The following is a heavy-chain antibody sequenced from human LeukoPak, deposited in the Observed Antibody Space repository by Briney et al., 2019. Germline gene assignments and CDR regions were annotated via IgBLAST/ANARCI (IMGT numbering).Heavy chain of an antibody. Sequence: PSETLSLTCTVSGDSFSSYYWTWIRQPPGKGLEWIGYIYYSGSTYYNPSLKSRVTISVDTSKNQFSLKLSSVTAADTAVYYCARGYDSSGYCPNWGQGTLVTVSS. CDR3: ARGYDSSGYCPN. V-gene: IGHV4-59*08. CDR1: GDSFSSYY. D-gene: IGHD3-22*01. CDR2: IYYSGST. J-gene: IGHJ4*02.